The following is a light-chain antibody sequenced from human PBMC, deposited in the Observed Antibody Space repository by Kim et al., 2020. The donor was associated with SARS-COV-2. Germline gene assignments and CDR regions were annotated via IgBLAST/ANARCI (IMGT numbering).Light chain of an antibody. CDR1: QDITKH. J-gene: IGKJ5*01. CDR3: QQYSSLPST. CDR2: DVS. V-gene: IGKV1-33*01. Sequence: AAVGERVTITCQAVQDITKHVNWYQQKPGKAPNLLIYDVSNLETGVPSRFSGSGSGTDFTFSISSLQPEDIATYYCQQYSSLPSTFGQGTRLEIK.